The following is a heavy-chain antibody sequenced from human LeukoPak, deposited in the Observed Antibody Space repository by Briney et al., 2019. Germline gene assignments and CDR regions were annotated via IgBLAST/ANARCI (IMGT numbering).Heavy chain of an antibody. Sequence: SETLSLTCTVSSGSITNYYWNWFRQPPGKTLEWIGWIYSRGNTNYNPPLRSRVTVSVDMSRNQFSLRLTSVTAADTAVYYCARARYSDGFGWFDYWGQGALVTISS. D-gene: IGHD5-18*01. J-gene: IGHJ4*02. V-gene: IGHV4-59*01. CDR1: SGSITNYY. CDR2: IYSRGNT. CDR3: ARARYSDGFGWFDY.